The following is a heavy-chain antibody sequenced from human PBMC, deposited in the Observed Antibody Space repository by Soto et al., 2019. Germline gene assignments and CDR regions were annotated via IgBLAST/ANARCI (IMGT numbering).Heavy chain of an antibody. CDR1: GGSISSSSYY. CDR3: ARPGQYIPGSYFDY. Sequence: SETLSLTCTVSGGSISSSSYYWGWIRQPPGKGLEWIGSIYYSGSTYYNPSLKSRVTISVDTSKNQFSLKLSSVTAADTAVYYCARPGQYIPGSYFDYWGQGTLVTVSS. J-gene: IGHJ4*02. D-gene: IGHD5-12*01. V-gene: IGHV4-39*01. CDR2: IYYSGST.